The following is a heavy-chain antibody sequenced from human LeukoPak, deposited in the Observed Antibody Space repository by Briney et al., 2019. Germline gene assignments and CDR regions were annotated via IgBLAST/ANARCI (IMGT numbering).Heavy chain of an antibody. V-gene: IGHV3-30*02. J-gene: IGHJ3*02. CDR3: ANELWRGPTDAFDI. Sequence: GGSLRLSCAAFGFSLSSHGMHWVRQAPGKGLEWVAFIQDNERHIYYTDSVKGRFTISRDNSKNTVYLQMDSLRSEDTAVYYCANELWRGPTDAFDIWGRGTMVTVSP. D-gene: IGHD2-21*01. CDR2: IQDNERHI. CDR1: GFSLSSHG.